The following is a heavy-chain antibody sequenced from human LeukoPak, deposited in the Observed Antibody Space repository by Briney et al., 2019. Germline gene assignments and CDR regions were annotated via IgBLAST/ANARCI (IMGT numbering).Heavy chain of an antibody. J-gene: IGHJ4*02. CDR3: ARDSLTTVPHLDY. Sequence: PGGSLRLSCAASGFTFSNAWMIWVRQAPGKGLEWLSYISSGSSNVFYANSVKGRFTISRDNAKNSLYLQMNSLRAEDTAVYYCARDSLTTVPHLDYWGQGTLVTVSS. V-gene: IGHV3-48*04. CDR1: GFTFSNAW. D-gene: IGHD4-17*01. CDR2: ISSGSSNV.